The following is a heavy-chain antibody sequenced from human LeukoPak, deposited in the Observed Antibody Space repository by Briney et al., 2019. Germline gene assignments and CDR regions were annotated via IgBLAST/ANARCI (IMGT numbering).Heavy chain of an antibody. CDR2: INPNSGST. V-gene: IGHV1-2*02. D-gene: IGHD1-26*01. CDR1: GYIFTGYY. Sequence: ASLKVSCKASGYIFTGYYMHWVRQAPGQGLEWMGWINPNSGSTNSTQKFQGRVTMTRDTSISTAYMELSRLTSDDTAVYYCARHPYSGSYHFDYWGQGTLVTVSS. J-gene: IGHJ4*02. CDR3: ARHPYSGSYHFDY.